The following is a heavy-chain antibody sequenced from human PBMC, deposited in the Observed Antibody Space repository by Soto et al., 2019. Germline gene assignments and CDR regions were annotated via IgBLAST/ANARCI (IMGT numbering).Heavy chain of an antibody. CDR2: IYSGGST. CDR3: ARDRKSSSWDVLGSRHNYYYYYGMDV. CDR1: GFTVSSNY. Sequence: PGGSLRLSCAASGFTVSSNYMSWVRQAPGKGLEWVSVIYSGGSTYYADSVKGRFTISRDNSKNTLYLQMNSLRAEDTAVYYCARDRKSSSWDVLGSRHNYYYYYGMDVWGQGTTVTVSS. J-gene: IGHJ6*02. V-gene: IGHV3-53*01. D-gene: IGHD6-13*01.